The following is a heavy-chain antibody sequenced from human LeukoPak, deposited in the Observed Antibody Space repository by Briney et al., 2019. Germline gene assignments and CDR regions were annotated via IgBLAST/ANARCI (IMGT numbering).Heavy chain of an antibody. J-gene: IGHJ4*02. Sequence: GASVKVSCKTSGYTFTAYYIHWVRQAPGQGLEWMGWINPTNGGKNYAQNFQGRVTMTRDTSISTTYMELSGLRSDDTAIYYCARQTIRPFDYWGQGTLVTVSA. CDR1: GYTFTAYY. CDR3: ARQTIRPFDY. V-gene: IGHV1-2*02. D-gene: IGHD3-9*01. CDR2: INPTNGGK.